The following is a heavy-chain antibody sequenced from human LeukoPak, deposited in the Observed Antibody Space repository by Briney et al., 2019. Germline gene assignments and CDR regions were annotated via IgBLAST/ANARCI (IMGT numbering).Heavy chain of an antibody. CDR1: GYTFTGYY. J-gene: IGHJ3*02. CDR2: VSPSHTTR. CDR3: ARDYILPLETDNGDGFAI. Sequence: ASVTVSCKASGYTFTGYYMHWVRQAPGQGLEWMGWVSPSHTTRVYAQQFQGRVTMTADTNTNTVSMELRSLRSDDTAVYFCARDYILPLETDNGDGFAIWGQGTVVSVSS. D-gene: IGHD3-3*02. V-gene: IGHV1-18*04.